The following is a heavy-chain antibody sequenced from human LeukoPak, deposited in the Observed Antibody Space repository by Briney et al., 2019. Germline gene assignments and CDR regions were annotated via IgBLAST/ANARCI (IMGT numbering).Heavy chain of an antibody. Sequence: GGSLRLSCAASGFTFSSYSMNWVRQAPGKGLEWVSSISSSSSYIYYADSVKGRFTISRDNAKNSLYLQMNSLRAEDTAVYYCARVGDFWSGDDYWGQGTLVTVSS. CDR2: ISSSSSYI. CDR3: ARVGDFWSGDDY. CDR1: GFTFSSYS. J-gene: IGHJ4*02. V-gene: IGHV3-21*01. D-gene: IGHD3-3*01.